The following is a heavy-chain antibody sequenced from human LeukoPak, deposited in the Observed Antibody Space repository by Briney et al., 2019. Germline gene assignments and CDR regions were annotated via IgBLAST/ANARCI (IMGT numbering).Heavy chain of an antibody. CDR3: ARGEWELLGAFDI. J-gene: IGHJ3*02. V-gene: IGHV1-8*03. D-gene: IGHD1-26*01. CDR2: MNPNSGNT. CDR1: GYTFTSYD. Sequence: ASVKVSCKASGYTFTSYDINWVRQATGQGLEWMGWMNPNSGNTGYAQKFQGRVTITRNTSISTAYMELSSLRSEDTAVYYCARGEWELLGAFDIWAQGTMVTVSS.